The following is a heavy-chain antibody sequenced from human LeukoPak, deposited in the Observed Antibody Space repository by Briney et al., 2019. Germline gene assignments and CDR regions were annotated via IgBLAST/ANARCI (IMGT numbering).Heavy chain of an antibody. D-gene: IGHD3-22*01. Sequence: ASVKVSCKASGGTFSSYAIGWVRQAPGQVLEWMGGIIPIFGTANYAQKFQGRVTITADESTSTAYMELSSLRSEDTAVYYCARDYYYDSSGYYSFGDWGQGTLVTVSS. CDR2: IIPIFGTA. J-gene: IGHJ4*02. CDR1: GGTFSSYA. V-gene: IGHV1-69*13. CDR3: ARDYYYDSSGYYSFGD.